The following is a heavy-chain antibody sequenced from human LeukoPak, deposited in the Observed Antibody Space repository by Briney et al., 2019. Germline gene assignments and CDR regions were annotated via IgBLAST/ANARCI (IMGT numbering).Heavy chain of an antibody. V-gene: IGHV4-39*01. CDR3: ARPKTPSSWTDGFDI. J-gene: IGHJ3*02. CDR1: GGSISSSSYY. Sequence: PSETLSLTCTVSGGSISSSSYYWGWIRQPPGKGLEWIASIYYSGSTYYNPSLKSRVTISVDTSKNQFSLNLSSVTAADTAVYYCARPKTPSSWTDGFDIWGQGTMVTVSS. CDR2: IYYSGST. D-gene: IGHD6-13*01.